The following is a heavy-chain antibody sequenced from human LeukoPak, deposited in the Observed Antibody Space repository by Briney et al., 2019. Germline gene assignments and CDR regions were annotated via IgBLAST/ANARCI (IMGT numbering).Heavy chain of an antibody. V-gene: IGHV3-33*01. CDR1: GFTFSSYG. D-gene: IGHD3-22*01. J-gene: IGHJ4*02. CDR2: IWYDGSNK. Sequence: GGSLRLSCAASGFTFSSYGMHWVRQAPGKGLEWVAVIWYDGSNKYYADSVKGRFTISRDNSKNTLYLQMNSLRAEDTAVYYCARVESYYYDSSGPRTYYFDYWGQGTLVTVSS. CDR3: ARVESYYYDSSGPRTYYFDY.